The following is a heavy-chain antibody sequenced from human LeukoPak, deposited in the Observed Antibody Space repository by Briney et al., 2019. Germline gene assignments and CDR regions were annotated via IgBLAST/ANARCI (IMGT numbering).Heavy chain of an antibody. J-gene: IGHJ4*02. CDR2: ISYDGSNK. CDR3: AKVSERIAAAPPFDY. V-gene: IGHV3-30-3*01. Sequence: GRSLRLSCAASGFTFSSYAMHWVRQAPGKGLEWVAVISYDGSNKYYADSVKGRFTISRDNSKNTLYLQMNSLRAEDTAVYYCAKVSERIAAAPPFDYWGQGTLVTVSS. D-gene: IGHD6-13*01. CDR1: GFTFSSYA.